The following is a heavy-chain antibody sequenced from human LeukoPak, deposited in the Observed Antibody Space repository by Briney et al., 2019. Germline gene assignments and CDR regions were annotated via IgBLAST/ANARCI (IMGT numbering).Heavy chain of an antibody. J-gene: IGHJ4*02. Sequence: SETLSLTCAVHGGSLSGYYWSWIRQPPGKGRGWIGEIKHSGSNNYNPSLKRRVTISVDTSKTQFSLKLSSVTAADTAVYYCARYCSSTSCHYFDYWSEGTLVTVSS. CDR1: GGSLSGYY. D-gene: IGHD2-2*01. V-gene: IGHV4-34*01. CDR2: IKHSGSN. CDR3: ARYCSSTSCHYFDY.